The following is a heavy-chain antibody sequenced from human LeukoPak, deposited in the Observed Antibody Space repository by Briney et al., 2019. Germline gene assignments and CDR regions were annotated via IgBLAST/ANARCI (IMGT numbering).Heavy chain of an antibody. J-gene: IGHJ4*02. CDR3: SDSSSGEFDY. Sequence: SETLSLTCTVSGGSVSSGSYYWSWIRQPPGKGLEWIGYIYYSGSTNYNPSLKSRVTIPVDTSKNQFSLKLSSVTAADTAVYYCSDSSSGEFDYWGQGTLVTVSS. V-gene: IGHV4-61*01. CDR2: IYYSGST. CDR1: GGSVSSGSYY. D-gene: IGHD6-13*01.